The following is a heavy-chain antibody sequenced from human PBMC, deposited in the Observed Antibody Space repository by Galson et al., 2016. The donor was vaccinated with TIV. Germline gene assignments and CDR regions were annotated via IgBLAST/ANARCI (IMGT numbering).Heavy chain of an antibody. J-gene: IGHJ4*02. CDR1: GYTFISYG. V-gene: IGHV1-18*01. Sequence: SVKVSCKASGYTFISYGISWVRQAPGQGLEWMGWISTDNGNTKYAQKVQDRLTMTTDTSSSTAYMELRSLTSDDTAVYYCVKVTYGTNSLIDSWGQGTLVTVSS. CDR3: VKVTYGTNSLIDS. D-gene: IGHD4/OR15-4a*01. CDR2: ISTDNGNT.